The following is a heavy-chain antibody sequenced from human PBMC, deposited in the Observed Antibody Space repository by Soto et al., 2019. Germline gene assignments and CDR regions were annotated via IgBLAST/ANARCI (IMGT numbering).Heavy chain of an antibody. CDR2: IWRDGSRI. D-gene: IGHD6-19*01. CDR3: ARDVTLAGRDFYGMDV. J-gene: IGHJ6*02. Sequence: VQLVESGGGMVQPGRSLRLSCAASGFTFSNHAIHWVRQAPGKGLEWVAGIWRDGSRIYYADSVTGRFTMSRDNSRNTAYLQMNSLRVEETGIYYCARDVTLAGRDFYGMDVWGQGTTVTVS. V-gene: IGHV3-33*01. CDR1: GFTFSNHA.